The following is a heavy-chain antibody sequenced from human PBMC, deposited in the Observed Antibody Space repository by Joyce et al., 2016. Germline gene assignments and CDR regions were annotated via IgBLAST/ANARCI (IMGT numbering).Heavy chain of an antibody. CDR2: IYSGGDT. CDR3: ARVPGFH. J-gene: IGHJ4*02. Sequence: EVQLVESGGGLIQPGGSLRLSCAASGFTVSNNYMTWVRQAPGKGLGGVSFIYSGGDTYYADSVKGRFTISRDNNTLYLQMNSLRVEDTAMYYCARVPGFHWGQGTLVTVSS. V-gene: IGHV3-53*01. CDR1: GFTVSNNY.